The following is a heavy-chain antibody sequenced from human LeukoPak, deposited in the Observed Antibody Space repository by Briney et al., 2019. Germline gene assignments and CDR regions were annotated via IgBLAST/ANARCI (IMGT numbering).Heavy chain of an antibody. CDR1: GYSISSIDYY. V-gene: IGHV4-31*03. Sequence: SETLSLTCTVSGYSISSIDYYWSWLRQHPGKGLEWIGYIYYSGSTYYNPSLKSRVSISVDTSKNQFSLKLSSVTAADTAVYYCARVGSCSGDACYNRLFDYWGQGTLVTVSS. D-gene: IGHD2-15*01. CDR2: IYYSGST. J-gene: IGHJ4*02. CDR3: ARVGSCSGDACYNRLFDY.